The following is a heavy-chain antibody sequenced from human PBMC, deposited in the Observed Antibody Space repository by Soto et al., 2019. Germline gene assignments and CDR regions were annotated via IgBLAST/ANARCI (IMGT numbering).Heavy chain of an antibody. V-gene: IGHV3-53*01. CDR3: ARGGDYDSSGFSYYYGMDV. D-gene: IGHD3-22*01. CDR1: GFTVSSNY. J-gene: IGHJ6*02. CDR2: IYSGGST. Sequence: GSLRLSCAASGFTVSSNYMSWVRQAPGKGLEWVSGIYSGGSTYYAYSVKGRFTISRDNSKNTLYLQMNSLRAEDTAVYYCARGGDYDSSGFSYYYGMDVWGQGTTVTVSS.